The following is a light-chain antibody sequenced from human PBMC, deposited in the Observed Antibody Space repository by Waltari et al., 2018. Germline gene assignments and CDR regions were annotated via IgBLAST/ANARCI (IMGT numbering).Light chain of an antibody. CDR1: SSKIGNNY. CDR3: AAWDDSVTGEV. Sequence: QSVLTQPPSMSGTPGQRVTISCSGSSSKIGNNYVCWYQQLPGTAPKLLIYNSDQRPSGVPDRFSGSTSGTSASLAISGLRSEDDGDYYCAAWDDSVTGEVFGGGTRLTVL. J-gene: IGLJ3*02. V-gene: IGLV1-47*01. CDR2: NSD.